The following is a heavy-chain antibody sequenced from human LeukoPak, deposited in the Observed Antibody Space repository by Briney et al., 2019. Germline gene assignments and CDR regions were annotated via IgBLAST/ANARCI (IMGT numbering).Heavy chain of an antibody. CDR3: AREGGGSSSGEFDY. Sequence: SETLSLTCTVSGGSISSGSYYWSWIRQPAGKGLEWIGRIYTSGSTNYNPSLKSRVTISVDTSKNQFSPKLSSVTAADTAVYYCAREGGGSSSGEFDYWGQGTLVTVSS. J-gene: IGHJ4*02. D-gene: IGHD6-6*01. CDR1: GGSISSGSYY. V-gene: IGHV4-61*02. CDR2: IYTSGST.